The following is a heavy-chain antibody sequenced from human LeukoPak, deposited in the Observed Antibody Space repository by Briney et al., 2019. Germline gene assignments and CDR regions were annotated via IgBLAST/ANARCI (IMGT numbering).Heavy chain of an antibody. D-gene: IGHD3-22*01. CDR1: GYIFASYW. V-gene: IGHV5-51*01. CDR2: IYPGDSDT. CDR3: ARRNYYDSSGHYLFDY. J-gene: IGHJ4*02. Sequence: GESLKISCKGSGYIFASYWIGWVRQMPGKGLEWMGIIYPGDSDTKYSPSFQGQVTISADKSINTAYLQWSSLKASDTAMYYCARRNYYDSSGHYLFDYWGQGTLVTVSS.